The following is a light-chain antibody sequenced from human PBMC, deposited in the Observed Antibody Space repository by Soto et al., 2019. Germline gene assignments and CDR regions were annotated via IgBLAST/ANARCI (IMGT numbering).Light chain of an antibody. J-gene: IGKJ1*01. CDR2: QAS. CDR3: QHYNTYST. CDR1: QSVYNT. Sequence: DIQMTQSPSTLSASAGDRVTITCRASQSVYNTLAWYQQKPAKAPKLLIYQASTLETGVPSRFSGSGSGTEFTLTISSLQPDDFATYYCQHYNTYSTFGQGTKVDIK. V-gene: IGKV1-5*03.